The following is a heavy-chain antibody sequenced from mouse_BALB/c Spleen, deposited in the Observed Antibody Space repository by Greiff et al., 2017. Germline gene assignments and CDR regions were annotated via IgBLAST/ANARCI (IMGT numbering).Heavy chain of an antibody. J-gene: IGHJ3*01. D-gene: IGHD2-4*01. CDR1: GYSITSDYA. Sequence: EVQLQQSGPGLVKPSQSLSLTCTVTGYSITSDYAWNWIRQFPGNKLEWMGYISYDGSNNYNPSLKNRISITRDTSKNQFFLKLNSVTTEDTATYYCARHYYDYDPFAYWGQGTLVTVSA. CDR2: ISYDGSN. V-gene: IGHV3-6*02. CDR3: ARHYYDYDPFAY.